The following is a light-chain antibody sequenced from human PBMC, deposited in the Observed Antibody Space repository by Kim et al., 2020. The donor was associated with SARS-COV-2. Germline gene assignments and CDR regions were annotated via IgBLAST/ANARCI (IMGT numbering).Light chain of an antibody. CDR3: QQSYSTPLT. CDR1: QSISSY. CDR2: AAS. J-gene: IGKJ4*01. V-gene: IGKV1-39*01. Sequence: DIQMTQSPSSLSASRGNRVTITCRASQSISSYLNWYQQKPGKAPKPLIYAASSLESGVPSRFSGSGSGTDFTLTISSLQPEDFATYYCQQSYSTPLTFGGGTKVDIK.